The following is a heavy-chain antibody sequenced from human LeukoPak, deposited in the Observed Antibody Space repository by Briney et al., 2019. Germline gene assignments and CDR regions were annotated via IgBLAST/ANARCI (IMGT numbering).Heavy chain of an antibody. V-gene: IGHV1-2*02. J-gene: IGHJ4*02. D-gene: IGHD3-16*01. Sequence: ASVKVSCKASGYTFTGYNMHWERQAPGQGLEWMGWIDPNSGGTNYAQKFQGRVTMTRDTSINTAYMELGRLTSDDTAVYYCTKEGVGGYWGQGTLVTVSS. CDR2: IDPNSGGT. CDR3: TKEGVGGY. CDR1: GYTFTGYN.